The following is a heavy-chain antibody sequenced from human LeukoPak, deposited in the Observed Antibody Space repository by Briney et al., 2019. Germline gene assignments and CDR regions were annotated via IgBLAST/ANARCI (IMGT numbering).Heavy chain of an antibody. D-gene: IGHD2-21*01. J-gene: IGHJ4*02. Sequence: GGSLRLSCAASGFTCSSYWMTWVRHAPGQGREGVANIKEDGSEKYHVDSVKGRFTISRDNAKNSLYLQMNSLRVEDTAVYYCTRDTGCSGGACYSFYDYWGQGTLVTVSS. CDR3: TRDTGCSGGACYSFYDY. CDR1: GFTCSSYW. CDR2: IKEDGSEK. V-gene: IGHV3-7*01.